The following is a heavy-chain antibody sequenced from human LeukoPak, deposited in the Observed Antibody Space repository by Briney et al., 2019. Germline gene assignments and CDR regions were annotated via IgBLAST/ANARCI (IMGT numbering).Heavy chain of an antibody. J-gene: IGHJ3*02. Sequence: ASVKVSCKASGYTFTSYGISWVRQAPGQGLEWMGWISAYNGNTNYAQKLQGRVTMTTDTSTSTAYMELRSLRSDDTAVYYCARGGRWGYCSSTSYYAPDAFDIWGQGTMVTVSS. CDR3: ARGGRWGYCSSTSYYAPDAFDI. D-gene: IGHD2-2*01. CDR1: GYTFTSYG. CDR2: ISAYNGNT. V-gene: IGHV1-18*01.